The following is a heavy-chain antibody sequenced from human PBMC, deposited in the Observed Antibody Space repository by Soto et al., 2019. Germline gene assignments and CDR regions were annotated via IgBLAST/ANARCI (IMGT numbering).Heavy chain of an antibody. CDR3: ARDLEFRDGNISHLDY. D-gene: IGHD3-10*01. J-gene: IGHJ4*02. CDR2: IMPIIGTA. V-gene: IGHV1-69*01. CDR1: GGTFSSHV. Sequence: QVQLVQSGAEVKKPGSSVKVSCKASGGTFSSHVFNWVRQAPGQGLEWMGGIMPIIGTANYAQKFQGRVTITADESTSTDYMELSSLRSEDTAVYSCARDLEFRDGNISHLDYWGQGTLVTVSS.